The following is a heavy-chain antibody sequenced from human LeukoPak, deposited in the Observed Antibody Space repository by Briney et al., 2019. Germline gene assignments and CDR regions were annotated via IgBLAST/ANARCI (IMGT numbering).Heavy chain of an antibody. CDR1: GGASGSSSYY. D-gene: IGHD6-13*01. J-gene: IGHJ3*02. CDR3: ARLPRIAAAGTGGEDAFDI. V-gene: IGHV4-39*07. Sequence: PLETLSLTGTASGGASGSSSYYWGWIRQPPGKGLEWIGSIYYSGSTYYNPSLKSRVAISVDTSKNQFSLKLSSVTAADTAVYYCARLPRIAAAGTGGEDAFDIWGQGTMVTVSS. CDR2: IYYSGST.